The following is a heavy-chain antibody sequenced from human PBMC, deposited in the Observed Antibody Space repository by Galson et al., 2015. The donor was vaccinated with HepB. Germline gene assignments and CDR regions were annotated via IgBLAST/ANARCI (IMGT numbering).Heavy chain of an antibody. CDR1: GGSISSSSYY. V-gene: IGHV4-39*01. Sequence: SETLSLTCTVSGGSISSSSYYWGWIRQPPGKGLEWIGSIYYSGSTYYNPSLKSRVTISVDTSKNQFSLKLSSVTAADTAVYYCASLPNYGDFNFDYWGQGTLVTVSS. CDR3: ASLPNYGDFNFDY. D-gene: IGHD4-17*01. CDR2: IYYSGST. J-gene: IGHJ4*02.